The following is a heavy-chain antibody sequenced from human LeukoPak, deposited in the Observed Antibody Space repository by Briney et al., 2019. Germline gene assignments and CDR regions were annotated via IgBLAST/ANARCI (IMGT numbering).Heavy chain of an antibody. Sequence: ASVNVSCKASGGTFSNYAISWVQQAPGQGLEWMGIINPSGGSTSYAQKFQGRVTMTRDTSTSTVYMELSSLRSEDTAVYYCARGLRDFPAFDSWGQGTLVTVSS. D-gene: IGHD2-2*01. CDR2: INPSGGST. V-gene: IGHV1-46*01. CDR3: ARGLRDFPAFDS. CDR1: GGTFSNYA. J-gene: IGHJ4*02.